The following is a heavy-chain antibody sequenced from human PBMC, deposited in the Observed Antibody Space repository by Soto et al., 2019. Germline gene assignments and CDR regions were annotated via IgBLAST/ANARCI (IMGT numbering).Heavy chain of an antibody. Sequence: SETLSLTCTVSGGSVSSGSYYWSWIRQPPGKGLEWIGYIYYSGSTNYNPSLKSRVTISVDTSKNQFSLKLSSVTAADTAVYYCATYYYDSSGYYPDYWGQGTLVTVSS. V-gene: IGHV4-61*01. CDR3: ATYYYDSSGYYPDY. J-gene: IGHJ4*02. CDR2: IYYSGST. D-gene: IGHD3-22*01. CDR1: GGSVSSGSYY.